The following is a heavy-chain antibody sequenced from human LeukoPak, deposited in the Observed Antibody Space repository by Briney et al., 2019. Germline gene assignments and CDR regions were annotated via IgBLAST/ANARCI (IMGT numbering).Heavy chain of an antibody. CDR3: SRESGPYCPFGH. Sequence: PSGTLSLTCAVSGGSISISNSNWWSWVRQPPGKGLEWIGEISHSGITNYNPSLKSRVTISVDKSKNQFSLKLSSVTAADTAVYYCSRESGPYCPFGHWGQGTLVAVNS. D-gene: IGHD1-26*01. CDR1: GGSISISNSNW. CDR2: ISHSGIT. V-gene: IGHV4-4*02. J-gene: IGHJ5*02.